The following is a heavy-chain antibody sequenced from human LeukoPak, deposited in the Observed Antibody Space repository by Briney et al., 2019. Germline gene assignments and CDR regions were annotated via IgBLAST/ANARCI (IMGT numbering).Heavy chain of an antibody. J-gene: IGHJ4*02. V-gene: IGHV4-61*01. CDR3: ARSGDSHVYYFDY. Sequence: SETLSLTCDVSGVSINTCCYYWNWIRQPPGKGLEWIGYKTYSGITNYNPSLKSRITISIDTSKNQFSLKLSSVTAADTAVYYCARSGDSHVYYFDYWGQGTPVTVSS. CDR1: GVSINTCCYY. CDR2: KTYSGIT. D-gene: IGHD1-26*01.